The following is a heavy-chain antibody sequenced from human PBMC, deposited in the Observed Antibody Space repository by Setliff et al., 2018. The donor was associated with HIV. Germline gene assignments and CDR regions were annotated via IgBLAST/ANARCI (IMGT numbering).Heavy chain of an antibody. J-gene: IGHJ6*03. D-gene: IGHD1-7*01. Sequence: PGGSLRLSCAASGFTFSTYSMNWVRQAPGRGLEWVSSISYSSGFIYYADSVKGRFTISRDNAKNSLYLQMNSLRAEDTAMYYCTRDYAYDWNSVMDVWGKGTTVTAP. CDR2: ISYSSGFI. CDR3: TRDYAYDWNSVMDV. V-gene: IGHV3-21*01. CDR1: GFTFSTYS.